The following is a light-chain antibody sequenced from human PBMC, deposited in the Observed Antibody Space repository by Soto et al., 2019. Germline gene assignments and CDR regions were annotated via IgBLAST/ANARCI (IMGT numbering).Light chain of an antibody. J-gene: IGKJ5*01. CDR2: GVS. Sequence: EVVLTQSPATLSVSPGEGATLSCRASQTVNIDLAWYQQKTGQAPRVIIYGVSTRATGVPGRFSGSGSGTEFTLTISTLQSEDFAVYYCQQYNNWPITFGQGTRLEIK. CDR3: QQYNNWPIT. CDR1: QTVNID. V-gene: IGKV3-15*01.